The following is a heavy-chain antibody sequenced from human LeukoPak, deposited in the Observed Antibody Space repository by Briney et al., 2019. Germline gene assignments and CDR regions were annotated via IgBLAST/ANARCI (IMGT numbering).Heavy chain of an antibody. CDR2: IYTYGSTK. J-gene: IGHJ4*02. Sequence: GGSLTLSCAASGFIFSNSGMHWLREAPGKGLERVTVIYTYGSTKYYADSVKGRFTISRDNSQNTLYLQMNSLRAEDTAVYYCARNSGGRRYYFTEWGQGTLVTVSS. V-gene: IGHV3-33*01. CDR3: ARNSGGRRYYFTE. CDR1: GFIFSNSG. D-gene: IGHD3-10*01.